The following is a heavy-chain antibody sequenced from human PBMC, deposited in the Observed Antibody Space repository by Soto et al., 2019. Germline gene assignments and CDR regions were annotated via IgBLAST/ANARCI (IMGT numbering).Heavy chain of an antibody. CDR1: GGSIRSYI. CDR2: IYYSGST. V-gene: IGHV4-59*08. J-gene: IGHJ6*02. D-gene: IGHD2-2*02. CDR3: ASVTRTCISTSCYRYYYGMDV. Sequence: SSENLFLPCPVSGGSIRSYIWSWIRQPPGEGLEWIGYIYYSGSTNYNPSLKSRVIISVDTSKNQFSLKLSSVTAADTAVYYCASVTRTCISTSCYRYYYGMDVWGQGTTVT.